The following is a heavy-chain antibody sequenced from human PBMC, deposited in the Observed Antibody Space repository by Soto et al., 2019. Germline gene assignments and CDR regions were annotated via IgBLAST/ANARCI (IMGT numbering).Heavy chain of an antibody. Sequence: EVQLLESGGGVVQPGGALRLSCAASGFSFSKFAVSWVRQAPGKGLEWVSAISGDGESTFYVDSVKGRFTISRDNSKNALFLQMNALRVEDTAVYYCASDWGDDSAFYDACQVWGQGTMVSVSS. D-gene: IGHD3-22*01. V-gene: IGHV3-23*01. CDR2: ISGDGEST. CDR3: ASDWGDDSAFYDACQV. CDR1: GFSFSKFA. J-gene: IGHJ3*01.